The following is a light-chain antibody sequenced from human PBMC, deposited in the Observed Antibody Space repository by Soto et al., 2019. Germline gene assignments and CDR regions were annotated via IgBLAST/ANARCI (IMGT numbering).Light chain of an antibody. Sequence: EIVLTQSPATLSLSHGDRATLSCRASQSVSSNLAWYQQKPGQAPRLLIYGASTRATGVPGRFSGTGSGTEFTLTISSLQSGDFAVYYCQQYAVWPRTFGQGTKVDIK. CDR1: QSVSSN. CDR2: GAS. J-gene: IGKJ1*01. CDR3: QQYAVWPRT. V-gene: IGKV3-15*01.